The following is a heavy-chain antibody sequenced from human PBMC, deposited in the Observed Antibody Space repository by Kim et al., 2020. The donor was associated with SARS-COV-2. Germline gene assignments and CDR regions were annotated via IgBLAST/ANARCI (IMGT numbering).Heavy chain of an antibody. D-gene: IGHD3-3*01. V-gene: IGHV3-7*01. J-gene: IGHJ6*02. Sequence: GGSLRLSCAASGFTFSTSSMTWVRQAPGKGLQWVANINHDGTDKYYADSVEGRFTISRDNAKNSLYLQMNILRAEDTAVYYCARDPYYDFWSGHTSYYKGLDVWGQGTTVTVSS. CDR3: ARDPYYDFWSGHTSYYKGLDV. CDR1: GFTFSTSS. CDR2: INHDGTDK.